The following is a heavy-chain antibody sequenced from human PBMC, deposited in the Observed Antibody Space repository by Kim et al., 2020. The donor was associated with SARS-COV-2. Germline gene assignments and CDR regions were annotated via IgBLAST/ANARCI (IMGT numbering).Heavy chain of an antibody. J-gene: IGHJ1*01. CDR2: IYYSGST. D-gene: IGHD6-13*01. CDR1: GGSISSSSYY. V-gene: IGHV4-39*07. CDR3: ARDNLAAAGRSRGLYFQH. Sequence: SETLSLTCTVSGGSISSSSYYWGWIRQPPGKGLEWIGSIYYSGSTYYNPSLKSRVTISVDTSKNQFSLKLSSVTAADTAVYYCARDNLAAAGRSRGLYFQHWGQGTLVTVSS.